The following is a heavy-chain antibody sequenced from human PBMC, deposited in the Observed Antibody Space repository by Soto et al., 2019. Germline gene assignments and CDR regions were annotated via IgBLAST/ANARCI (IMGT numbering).Heavy chain of an antibody. CDR1: GYTFTSYA. D-gene: IGHD2-2*01. J-gene: IGHJ6*02. Sequence: ASVKVSCKASGYTFTSYAMRWVRQAPGQRLEWMGWMNAGNGNTKYSQKLQGRVTITRDTSAVTAYMDLSSLRSEDTAVYYCARDLGSCHYYYYGLDVWGQGTTVTVSS. CDR2: MNAGNGNT. CDR3: ARDLGSCHYYYYGLDV. V-gene: IGHV1-3*01.